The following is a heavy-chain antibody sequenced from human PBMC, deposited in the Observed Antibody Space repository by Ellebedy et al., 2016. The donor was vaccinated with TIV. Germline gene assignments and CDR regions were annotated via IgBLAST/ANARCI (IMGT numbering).Heavy chain of an antibody. V-gene: IGHV4-39*07. Sequence: MPSETLSLTCTVSGDSISTSSYYWGWIRQPPGKGPEWIGSIHYSGATFYGPPLKSRVTISIDTSKNQFSLRLSSVTAADTAVYYGVRVIGPRYGEYWGQGTLVTVSS. D-gene: IGHD3-10*01. CDR3: VRVIGPRYGEY. CDR1: GDSISTSSYY. CDR2: IHYSGAT. J-gene: IGHJ4*02.